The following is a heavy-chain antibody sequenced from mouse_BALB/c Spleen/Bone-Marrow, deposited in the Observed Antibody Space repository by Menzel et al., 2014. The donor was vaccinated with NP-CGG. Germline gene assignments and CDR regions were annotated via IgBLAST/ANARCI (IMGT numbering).Heavy chain of an antibody. D-gene: IGHD2-14*01. Sequence: EVKVEESRAELVRPGASVKLSCTASGFNIKDTYMHWVKRRPEQGLEWIGRVDPANGNTKYDPKFQGKATITADTSSNTAYLQLSSLTSEDTAVYYCARYRLGTYFDYWGQGTTLTVSS. CDR3: ARYRLGTYFDY. J-gene: IGHJ2*01. V-gene: IGHV14-3*02. CDR1: GFNIKDTY. CDR2: VDPANGNT.